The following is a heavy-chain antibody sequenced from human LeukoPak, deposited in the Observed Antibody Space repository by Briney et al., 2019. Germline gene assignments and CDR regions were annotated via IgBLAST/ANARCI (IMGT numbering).Heavy chain of an antibody. D-gene: IGHD3-10*01. CDR2: ISAYNGNT. CDR1: GYTFTSYG. J-gene: IGHJ5*02. CDR3: ARMYYGSGSYYRSNWFDP. V-gene: IGHV1-18*01. Sequence: ASVKVSCKASGYTFTSYGISWVRQTPGQGLEWMGWISAYNGNTNYAQKLQGRVTMTTDTSTSTAYMELSRLRSDDTAVYYCARMYYGSGSYYRSNWFDPWGQGTLVTVSS.